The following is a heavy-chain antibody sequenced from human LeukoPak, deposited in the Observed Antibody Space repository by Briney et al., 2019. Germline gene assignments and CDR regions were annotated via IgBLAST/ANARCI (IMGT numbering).Heavy chain of an antibody. CDR2: INHSGST. CDR1: GGSFSGYY. Sequence: SETLSLTCAVYGGSFSGYYWSWIRQPPGKGLEWIGEINHSGSTNYNPSLKSRVTISVDTSKNQFSLKLSSVTAADTAVYYCARTSDGYNGGSADYWGQGTLVTVSS. J-gene: IGHJ4*02. D-gene: IGHD3-16*01. V-gene: IGHV4-34*01. CDR3: ARTSDGYNGGSADY.